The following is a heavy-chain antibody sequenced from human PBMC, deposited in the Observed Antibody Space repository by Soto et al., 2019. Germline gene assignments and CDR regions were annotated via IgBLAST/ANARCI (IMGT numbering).Heavy chain of an antibody. CDR3: VRARYYGDYFDY. J-gene: IGHJ4*02. D-gene: IGHD3-3*01. CDR1: GFTFSSSA. Sequence: GGSLRLSCSASGFTFSSSAMHWVRQAPGKGLEYVSAISSNGGSTYYADSVKGRFTISRDNSNNTLYLQMSSLRPEDTAVYHCVRARYYGDYFDYWGQGTLVTVSS. V-gene: IGHV3-64D*08. CDR2: ISSNGGST.